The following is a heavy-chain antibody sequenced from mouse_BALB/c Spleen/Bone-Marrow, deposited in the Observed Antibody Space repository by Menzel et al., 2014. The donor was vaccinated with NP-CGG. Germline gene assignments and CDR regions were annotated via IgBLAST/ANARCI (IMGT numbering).Heavy chain of an antibody. J-gene: IGHJ3*01. V-gene: IGHV14-3*02. D-gene: IGHD2-14*01. CDR2: IDPANGNT. CDR3: AAYYRYLAWFAY. CDR1: GFSIKDTY. Sequence: EVQRVESGAELVKPGASVKLSCTASGFSIKDTYMHWVKQRPEQGLEWIGRIDPANGNTKYDPKFQGKATITADTSSNTAYLQLSSLTSEDTAVYYCAAYYRYLAWFAYWGQGTLVTVSA.